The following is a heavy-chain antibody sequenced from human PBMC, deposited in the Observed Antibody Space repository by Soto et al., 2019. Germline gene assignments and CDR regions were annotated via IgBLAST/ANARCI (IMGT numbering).Heavy chain of an antibody. V-gene: IGHV3-23*01. CDR3: AKDASITIFGVVIANFDY. CDR2: ISGSGGST. J-gene: IGHJ4*02. D-gene: IGHD3-3*01. CDR1: GFTFSSYA. Sequence: EVQLLESGGGLVQPGGSLRLSCAASGFTFSSYAMSWVRQAPGKGLEWVSAISGSGGSTYYADSVKGRFTISRDNSKNTLYLQMNSLRAEDTAVYYCAKDASITIFGVVIANFDYWGQGTLVTVSS.